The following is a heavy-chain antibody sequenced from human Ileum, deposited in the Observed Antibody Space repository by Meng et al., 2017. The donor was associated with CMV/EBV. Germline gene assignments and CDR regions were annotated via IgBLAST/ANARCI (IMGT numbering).Heavy chain of an antibody. D-gene: IGHD5-18*01. Sequence: GSLRLSCIVSGGSVTSRVYNWNWSRQSPGKGLEWIGYIYSNGSTDYNSSLKSRVIILVDTSKNQFSLQVGSVTAADTAVYYCARGGVGYSYGQYYQYYGLDVWGQGTAVTVSS. V-gene: IGHV4-61*08. CDR2: IYSNGST. CDR1: GGSVTSRVYN. CDR3: ARGGVGYSYGQYYQYYGLDV. J-gene: IGHJ6*02.